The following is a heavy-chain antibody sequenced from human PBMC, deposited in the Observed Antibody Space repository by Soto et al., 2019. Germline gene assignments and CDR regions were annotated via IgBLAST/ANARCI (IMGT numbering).Heavy chain of an antibody. J-gene: IGHJ1*01. CDR1: GGSISSYY. CDR2: IYYSGST. Sequence: SETLSLTCTVSGGSISSYYWSWIRQPPGKGLEWIGYIYYSGSTNYNPSLKSRVAISVDTSKNQFSLKLSSVTAADTAVYYCARHYYGSSGYTYFQHWGQGTLVTVSS. V-gene: IGHV4-59*01. D-gene: IGHD3-22*01. CDR3: ARHYYGSSGYTYFQH.